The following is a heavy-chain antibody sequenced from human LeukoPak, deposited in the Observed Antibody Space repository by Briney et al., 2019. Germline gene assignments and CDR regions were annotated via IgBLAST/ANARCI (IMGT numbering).Heavy chain of an antibody. CDR1: GFTFSSYS. V-gene: IGHV3-21*01. Sequence: SGGSLRLSCAASGFTFSSYSMNWVHQAPGKGLEWVSFISSSSSYIYYADSVKGRFTISRDNAKNSLYLQMNSLRAEDTAVYYCARGGSSWYYFDYWGQGTLVTVSS. J-gene: IGHJ4*02. D-gene: IGHD6-13*01. CDR2: ISSSSSYI. CDR3: ARGGSSWYYFDY.